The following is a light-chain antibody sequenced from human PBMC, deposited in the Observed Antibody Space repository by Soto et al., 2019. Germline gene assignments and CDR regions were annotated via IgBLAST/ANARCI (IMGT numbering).Light chain of an antibody. CDR2: EVS. J-gene: IGLJ1*01. CDR1: SSDVGSFNR. CDR3: NSYTSCSTYV. Sequence: QSALTQPPSVSGSPGQSVAISCTGTSSDVGSFNRVSWYQQPPGTAPKLLIYEVSSRPSGVPDRFSGSKSGNTASLTISGLQAEDEADYYCNSYTSCSTYVFGTGTKLTVL. V-gene: IGLV2-18*02.